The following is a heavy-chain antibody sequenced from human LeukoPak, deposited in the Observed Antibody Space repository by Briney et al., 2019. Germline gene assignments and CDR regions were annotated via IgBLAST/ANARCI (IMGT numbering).Heavy chain of an antibody. CDR2: IDHNSGST. CDR1: VYTLTGYY. V-gene: IGHV1-2*04. Sequence: ASVNVPRKVCVYTLTGYYMHWVRHPPGQGLGWMVWIDHNSGSTNYAQKFHGWLSMTRDTSIITAYMELSRLRSDDTAVYYCASAWSEHYMDVWGKGTTVTVSS. CDR3: ASAWSEHYMDV. D-gene: IGHD3-3*01. J-gene: IGHJ6*03.